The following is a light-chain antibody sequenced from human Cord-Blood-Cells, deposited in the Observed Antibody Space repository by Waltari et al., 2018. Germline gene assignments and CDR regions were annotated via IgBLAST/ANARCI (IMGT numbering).Light chain of an antibody. V-gene: IGLV2-14*01. CDR3: SSYTSSSTLEV. Sequence: QSALTQPASVSGSPGQSITISCTGTSSDVGGHNYVSWYQHHPGKAPKLMIYEVSKRPSGVSNRFSGSKSGNTASLTISGLQAEDEADYYCSSYTSSSTLEVFGGGTKLTVL. J-gene: IGLJ3*02. CDR2: EVS. CDR1: SSDVGGHNY.